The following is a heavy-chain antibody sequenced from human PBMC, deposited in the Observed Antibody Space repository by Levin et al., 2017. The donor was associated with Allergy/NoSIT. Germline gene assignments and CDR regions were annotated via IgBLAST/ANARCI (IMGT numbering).Heavy chain of an antibody. Sequence: GESLKISCAASGFTFSSYAMSWVRQAPGKGLEWVSAISGSGGSTYYADSVKGRFTISRDNSKNTLYLQMNSLRAEDTAVYYCAKVIKQQTVLYFDYWGQGTLVTVSS. CDR3: AKVIKQQTVLYFDY. CDR1: GFTFSSYA. V-gene: IGHV3-23*01. J-gene: IGHJ4*02. CDR2: ISGSGGST. D-gene: IGHD6-13*01.